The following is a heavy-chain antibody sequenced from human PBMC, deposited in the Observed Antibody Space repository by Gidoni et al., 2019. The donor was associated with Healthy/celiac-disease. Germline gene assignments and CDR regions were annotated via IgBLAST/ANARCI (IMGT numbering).Heavy chain of an antibody. J-gene: IGHJ4*02. V-gene: IGHV3-23*01. D-gene: IGHD3-3*01. CDR1: GFTFSSYA. Sequence: EVQLLESGGGLVQPGGSLRLSCAASGFTFSSYAMSWVRQAPGKGLEWVSAIRGSGGSTYYADSVKGRFTISRDNSKNTLYLQMNSLRAEDTAVYYCAKTPAIFGVVIDALFDYWGQGTLVTVSS. CDR2: IRGSGGST. CDR3: AKTPAIFGVVIDALFDY.